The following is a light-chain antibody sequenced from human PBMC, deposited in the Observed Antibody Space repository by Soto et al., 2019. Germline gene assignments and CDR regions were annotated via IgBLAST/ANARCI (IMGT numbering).Light chain of an antibody. CDR3: QSYDISLSVSVV. CDR1: SSNIGAGYD. CDR2: GNT. Sequence: QSVLTQPPSVSGAPGQRVTISCTESSSNIGAGYDVQWYQQLPGAAPRLLIFGNTNRPSGVPDRFSGSRSGTSASLAISGLQAEDEADYYCQSYDISLSVSVVFGGGTKLTVL. V-gene: IGLV1-40*01. J-gene: IGLJ2*01.